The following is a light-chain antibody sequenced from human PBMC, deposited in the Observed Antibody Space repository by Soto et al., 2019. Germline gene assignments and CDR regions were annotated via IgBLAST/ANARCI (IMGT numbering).Light chain of an antibody. Sequence: DIVMTQSPDSLAVSLGERATINCKSSQIVLYSSNNKNYLAWYQQKPGQPPKLLIYWASTRESGVPDRFSGSGSGTDFTLTISSLQAEDVAVYYCQQYYSTLYTFGQGTKLEIK. CDR3: QQYYSTLYT. J-gene: IGKJ2*01. CDR2: WAS. V-gene: IGKV4-1*01. CDR1: QIVLYSSNNKNY.